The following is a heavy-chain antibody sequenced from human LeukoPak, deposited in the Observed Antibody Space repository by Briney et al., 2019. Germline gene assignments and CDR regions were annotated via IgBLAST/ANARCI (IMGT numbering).Heavy chain of an antibody. V-gene: IGHV4-59*08. Sequence: SETLSLTRTVSGGSISSYYWSWIRQPPGKGLEWIGYIYYSGSTNYNPSLKSRVTISVDTSKNQFSLKLSSVTAADTAVYYCARGGYYYGMDVWGQGTTVTVSS. J-gene: IGHJ6*02. CDR2: IYYSGST. CDR3: ARGGYYYGMDV. CDR1: GGSISSYY.